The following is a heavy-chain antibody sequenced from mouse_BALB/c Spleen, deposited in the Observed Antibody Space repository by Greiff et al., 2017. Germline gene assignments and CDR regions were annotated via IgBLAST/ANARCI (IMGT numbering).Heavy chain of an antibody. Sequence: QVQLQQSGAELMKPGASVKISCKATGYTFSSYWIEWVKQRPGHGLEWIGEILPGSGSTNYNEKFKGKATFTADTSSNTAYMQLSSLTSEDSAVYYCARISTGSSYDWFAYWGQGTLVTVSA. V-gene: IGHV1-9*01. CDR1: GYTFSSYW. CDR3: ARISTGSSYDWFAY. CDR2: ILPGSGST. D-gene: IGHD1-1*01. J-gene: IGHJ3*01.